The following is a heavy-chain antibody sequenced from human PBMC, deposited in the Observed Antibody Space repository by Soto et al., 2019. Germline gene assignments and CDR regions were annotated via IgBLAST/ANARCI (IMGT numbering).Heavy chain of an antibody. J-gene: IGHJ4*02. V-gene: IGHV4-30-4*01. CDR3: ARWWFGEFFGS. CDR1: GGSISSGDYY. D-gene: IGHD3-10*01. Sequence: QVQLQESGPGLVKPSQTLSLTCTVSGGSISSGDYYWSWIRQPPGKGLEWIGFIYYSGSTYYNPSPESRVTISVDTSPTQFSLMLSSVPAAETAVYYCARWWFGEFFGSWGQGTLVTVSS. CDR2: IYYSGST.